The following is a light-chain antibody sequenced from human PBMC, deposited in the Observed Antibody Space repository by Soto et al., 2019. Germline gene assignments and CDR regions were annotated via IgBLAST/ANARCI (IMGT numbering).Light chain of an antibody. Sequence: QSVLTQPASVSGSPGQSITISCTGTSSDVGGYNYVSWYQQHPGKAPTLMVYDVSTRPSGVSSRFSGSKSGNTASLTISGLQAEDEADYYCSSYTASSTLVFGGGTKLTVL. J-gene: IGLJ2*01. CDR2: DVS. CDR3: SSYTASSTLV. V-gene: IGLV2-14*01. CDR1: SSDVGGYNY.